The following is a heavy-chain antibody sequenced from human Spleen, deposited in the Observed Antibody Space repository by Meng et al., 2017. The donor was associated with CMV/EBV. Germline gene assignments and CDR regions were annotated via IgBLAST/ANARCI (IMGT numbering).Heavy chain of an antibody. J-gene: IGHJ4*02. CDR3: ATPNYYDSSGSGFDY. CDR2: IIPIFGTA. CDR1: VGTFSSYA. D-gene: IGHD3-22*01. Sequence: SVGTFSSYASSWVRQAPGQGLEWMGGIIPIFGTADYAQKFQGRVTIPTDDSTSTAYMELSSLRSEDTAVYYCATPNYYDSSGSGFDYWGQGTLVTVSS. V-gene: IGHV1-69*05.